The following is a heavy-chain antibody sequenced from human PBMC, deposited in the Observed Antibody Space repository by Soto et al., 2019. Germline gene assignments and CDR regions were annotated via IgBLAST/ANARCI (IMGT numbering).Heavy chain of an antibody. CDR1: GSTFRNFE. CDR3: VAHDELTHYKSQFEY. D-gene: IGHD3-10*01. Sequence: GGSLRLSCVDSGSTFRNFEMNWVRQAPGKGLEEISYISSSDSAIYYADSVKGRFTISRDNAKNSLYLQMNSLRAEDTAVYYCVAHDELTHYKSQFEYWGQGTLVSVSS. V-gene: IGHV3-48*03. J-gene: IGHJ4*02. CDR2: ISSSDSAI.